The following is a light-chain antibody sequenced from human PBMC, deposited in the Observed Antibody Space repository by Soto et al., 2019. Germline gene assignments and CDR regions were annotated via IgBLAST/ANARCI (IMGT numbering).Light chain of an antibody. V-gene: IGLV1-47*01. J-gene: IGLJ2*01. CDR3: AAWDDSLSGPL. Sequence: QSVLTQPPSASGTPGQRVTISCSGSSSNVGSNFVYSYQQLPGTAPRLLIYRNNQRPSGVPDRFAASKSGTSASLAISGLRSEDEADYHCAAWDDSLSGPLFGGGTKVTVL. CDR2: RNN. CDR1: SSNVGSNF.